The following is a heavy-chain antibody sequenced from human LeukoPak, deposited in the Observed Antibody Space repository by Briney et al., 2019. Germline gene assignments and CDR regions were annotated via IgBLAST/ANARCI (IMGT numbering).Heavy chain of an antibody. V-gene: IGHV3-23*01. D-gene: IGHD2-15*01. CDR1: GFTFSTYA. Sequence: GGSLRLSCAASGFTFSTYAMSWVRQAPGKGLEWVSGISGSGVRTYYADSGKGRFTISRDNSKNTLYLQMNSLRAEDTAVYYCARVLRYCSGGNCYSGGLGYMDVWGKGTTVTISS. CDR2: ISGSGVRT. CDR3: ARVLRYCSGGNCYSGGLGYMDV. J-gene: IGHJ6*03.